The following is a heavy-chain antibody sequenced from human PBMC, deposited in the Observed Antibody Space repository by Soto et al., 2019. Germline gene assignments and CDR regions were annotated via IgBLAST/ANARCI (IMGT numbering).Heavy chain of an antibody. CDR2: ISSSSSYI. Sequence: EVQLVESGGGLVKPGGSLRLSCAASGFTFSSYSMNWVRQAPGKGLEWVSSISSSSSYIYYEASVKGRFTISRDNAKNSLYLQMNSLRAEDTAVYYCARVRNTDIVVVPAAGYGMDVWGQGTTVTVSS. D-gene: IGHD2-2*01. V-gene: IGHV3-21*01. CDR3: ARVRNTDIVVVPAAGYGMDV. J-gene: IGHJ6*02. CDR1: GFTFSSYS.